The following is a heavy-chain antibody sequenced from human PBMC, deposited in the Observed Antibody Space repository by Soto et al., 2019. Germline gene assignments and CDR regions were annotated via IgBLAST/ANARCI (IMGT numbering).Heavy chain of an antibody. CDR2: ISGTGTFI. CDR1: GFTFTIHS. Sequence: EVQLVESGGGLVKPGGSLRLSCAASGFTFTIHSMNWVRQAPGKGLEWVSCISGTGTFIYYSDSVKGRFTISRDDAKTSLYLQMNSLTAEDTAVSYCARGSGTDTGDALDIWGPGTMVTVS. J-gene: IGHJ3*02. D-gene: IGHD2-21*02. V-gene: IGHV3-21*01. CDR3: ARGSGTDTGDALDI.